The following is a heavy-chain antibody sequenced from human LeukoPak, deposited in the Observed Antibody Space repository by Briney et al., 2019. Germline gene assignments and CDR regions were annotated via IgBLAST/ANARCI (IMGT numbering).Heavy chain of an antibody. Sequence: ASVTVSCTACGYTFSSYYMHWVRQAPGQGLEWLGLIDPSGGSTSFAQKFQGRVTMTRDMSTSTVYIELSSLRSEDTAVYYCARQLYDTSSPRVFVSWGQGTLVTVSS. D-gene: IGHD2/OR15-2a*01. CDR1: GYTFSSYY. CDR3: ARQLYDTSSPRVFVS. J-gene: IGHJ4*01. V-gene: IGHV1-46*01. CDR2: IDPSGGST.